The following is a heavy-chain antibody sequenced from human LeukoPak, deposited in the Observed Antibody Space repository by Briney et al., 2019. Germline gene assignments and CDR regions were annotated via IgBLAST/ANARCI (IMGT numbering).Heavy chain of an antibody. D-gene: IGHD5-18*01. CDR1: GYTFTSYA. V-gene: IGHV7-4-1*02. Sequence: ASVKVSCKASGYTFTSYAMNWVRQAPGQGLEWMGWINTNSGNPTYAQGFTGRYVFSLDTSVSTAYLQISGLKADDTAVYYCGGDPKLGIRGYTYGYIDYWGQGTLVTVSS. CDR2: INTNSGNP. CDR3: GGDPKLGIRGYTYGYIDY. J-gene: IGHJ4*02.